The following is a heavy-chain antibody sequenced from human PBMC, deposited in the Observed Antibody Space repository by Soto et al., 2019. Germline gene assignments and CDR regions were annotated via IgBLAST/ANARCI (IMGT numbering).Heavy chain of an antibody. CDR3: ARGMGSSWYADWFDP. Sequence: ASVKVSCKASGYTFTTYDINWVRQATGQGLEWMGWMDPNSGNTGYAQMFQGRVTMTRNTSISTAYMELSSLRSEDTAVYYCARGMGSSWYADWFDPWGQGTLVTVSS. CDR1: GYTFTTYD. V-gene: IGHV1-8*01. J-gene: IGHJ5*02. D-gene: IGHD6-13*01. CDR2: MDPNSGNT.